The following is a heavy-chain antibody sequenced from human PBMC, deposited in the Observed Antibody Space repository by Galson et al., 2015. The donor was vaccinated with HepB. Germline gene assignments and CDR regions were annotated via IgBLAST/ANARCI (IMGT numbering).Heavy chain of an antibody. Sequence: SLRLSCAASGFTFSSYGMHWVRQAPGKGLEWVAVIWYDGSNKYYADSVKGRFTISRDNSKNTLYLQMNSLRAEDTAVYYCARNAKYSSIWGYFDYWGQGTLVTVSS. V-gene: IGHV3-33*01. D-gene: IGHD6-13*01. CDR3: ARNAKYSSIWGYFDY. J-gene: IGHJ4*02. CDR1: GFTFSSYG. CDR2: IWYDGSNK.